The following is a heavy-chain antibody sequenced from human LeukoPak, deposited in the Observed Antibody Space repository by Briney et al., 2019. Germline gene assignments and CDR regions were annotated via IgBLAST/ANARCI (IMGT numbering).Heavy chain of an antibody. D-gene: IGHD4-11*01. J-gene: IGHJ4*02. Sequence: PGGSLRLSCAASGFSFSSYSMNWVRQAPGKGLEWVSSISSSSSYIYYADSVRGRFTISRDNTENSLYLQMNSMRAEDTAVYYCAREQNYSARNSGQRALVTVSS. CDR2: ISSSSSYI. CDR3: AREQNYSARN. V-gene: IGHV3-21*01. CDR1: GFSFSSYS.